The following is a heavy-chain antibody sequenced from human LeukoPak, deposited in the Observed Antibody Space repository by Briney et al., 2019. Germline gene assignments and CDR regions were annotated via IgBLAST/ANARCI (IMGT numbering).Heavy chain of an antibody. J-gene: IGHJ3*02. CDR3: ARDPFNPDCSSTGCPDAFDI. V-gene: IGHV1-3*01. CDR2: INAGNGNT. CDR1: GYTFTSYA. D-gene: IGHD2-2*01. Sequence: GASVKVSCKASGYTFTSYAMHWVRQAPGQRLEWMGWINAGNGNTKYSQKFQGRVTITRDTSASTAYMELSSLRSEDTAVYYCARDPFNPDCSSTGCPDAFDIWGQGTMVTVSS.